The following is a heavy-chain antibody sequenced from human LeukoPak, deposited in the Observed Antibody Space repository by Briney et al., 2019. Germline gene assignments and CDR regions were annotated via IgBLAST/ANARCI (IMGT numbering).Heavy chain of an antibody. CDR1: GGSISSSSYY. CDR3: ARAPTVTFFDY. Sequence: KTSETLSLTCTVFGGSISSSSYYWGWIRQPPGKGLEWIGSIYYSRSTYYNPSLKSRVTISVDTPKNQFSLKLSSVTAADTAVYYCARAPTVTFFDYWGQGTLVTVSS. CDR2: IYYSRST. D-gene: IGHD4-17*01. J-gene: IGHJ4*02. V-gene: IGHV4-39*01.